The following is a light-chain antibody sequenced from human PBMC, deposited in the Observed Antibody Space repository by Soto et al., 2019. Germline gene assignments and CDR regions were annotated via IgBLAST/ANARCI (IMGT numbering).Light chain of an antibody. CDR1: SSDVGGYNY. V-gene: IGLV2-14*01. CDR3: SSYTSSSTHVV. J-gene: IGLJ2*01. Sequence: QSVLTQPASVSGSPGQSITISCTGTSSDVGGYNYVSWYQQHPGKAPKLMTYDVSNRPSGVSDRFSGSKSGNTASLTISGLQAEDEADYYCSSYTSSSTHVVFGGGTKVTVL. CDR2: DVS.